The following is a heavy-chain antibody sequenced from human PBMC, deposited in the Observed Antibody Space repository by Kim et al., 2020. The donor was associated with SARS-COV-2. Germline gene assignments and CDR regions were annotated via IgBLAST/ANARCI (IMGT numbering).Heavy chain of an antibody. D-gene: IGHD3-22*01. CDR1: GYTFTSYG. CDR3: ARVDPDPQGYYDSSGYLFDY. CDR2: ISAYNGNT. J-gene: IGHJ4*02. V-gene: IGHV1-18*04. Sequence: ASVKVSCKASGYTFTSYGISWVRQAPGQGLEWMGWISAYNGNTNYAQKLQGRVTMTTDTSTSTAYMELRSLRSDDTAVYYCARVDPDPQGYYDSSGYLFDYWGQGTLVTVSS.